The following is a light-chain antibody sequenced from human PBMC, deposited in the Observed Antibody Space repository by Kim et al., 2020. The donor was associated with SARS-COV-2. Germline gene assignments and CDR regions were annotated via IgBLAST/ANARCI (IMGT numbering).Light chain of an antibody. J-gene: IGLJ3*02. CDR3: CSYAGSYIHWV. V-gene: IGLV2-11*01. CDR2: HVS. CDR1: SSDVGTYNY. Sequence: QSALTQPRSVSGSPGQSVTMSCTGTSSDVGTYNYVSWYQQHPGKAPKLLIYHVSKRPSGVPDRFSGSKSANTASLTISGLQAEDEADYHCCSYAGSYIHWVFGGGTQLTVL.